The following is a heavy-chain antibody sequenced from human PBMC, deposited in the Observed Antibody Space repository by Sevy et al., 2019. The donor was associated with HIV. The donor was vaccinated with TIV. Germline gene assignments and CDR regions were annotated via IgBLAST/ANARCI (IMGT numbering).Heavy chain of an antibody. CDR3: AKDLILVVGEALDV. CDR1: GFSFSNYA. CDR2: ISGSGDGST. V-gene: IGHV3-23*01. J-gene: IGHJ3*01. D-gene: IGHD3-22*01. Sequence: GGSLRLSCAASGFSFSNYAMNWVRQAPGKGLEWVSAISGSGDGSTFYADSVKGRFTISRDNSKNKVDLHMTSLRAEDTAVYYCAKDLILVVGEALDVWGQGTMVIVSS.